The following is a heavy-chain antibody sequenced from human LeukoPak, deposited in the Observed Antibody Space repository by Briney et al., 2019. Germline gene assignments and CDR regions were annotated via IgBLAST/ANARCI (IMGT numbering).Heavy chain of an antibody. CDR3: AKGGDGDYYSRPVC. J-gene: IGHJ4*02. V-gene: IGHV3-23*01. D-gene: IGHD2-21*01. Sequence: GQSLRLSCAASGFTFASYTMTWVSQPPGKGLEWVSTVGGSASGTCYADSVKGRFTISRDNSKNTLYLQMNSLRAEDTAVDYFAKGGDGDYYSRPVCWGQGTLVTVSS. CDR2: VGGSASGT. CDR1: GFTFASYT.